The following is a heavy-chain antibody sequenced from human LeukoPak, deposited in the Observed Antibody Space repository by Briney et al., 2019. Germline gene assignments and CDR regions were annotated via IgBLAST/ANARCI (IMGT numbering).Heavy chain of an antibody. V-gene: IGHV3-23*01. CDR1: GFTFSSYA. D-gene: IGHD3-22*01. J-gene: IGHJ4*02. CDR2: ISGSGGST. Sequence: PGGSLRLSCAASGFTFSSYAMSWVRQAPGKGLEWVSAISGSGGSTYYADSVKGRFTISRDNSKNTLYLQMNSLRAEDTAVYYCASRYYDSSRYYQYYFDYWGQGTLVTVSS. CDR3: ASRYYDSSRYYQYYFDY.